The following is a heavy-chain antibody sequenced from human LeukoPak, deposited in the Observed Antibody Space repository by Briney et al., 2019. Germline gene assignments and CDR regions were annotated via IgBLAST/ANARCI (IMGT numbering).Heavy chain of an antibody. D-gene: IGHD3-10*01. J-gene: IGHJ4*02. Sequence: SETLSLTCTVSGGSISTYYWSWIRQPPGKGLEWIGYIYYSGNTNYNPSLKSRVTISVDTSKNQFSLKLSSVTAADTAVYYCARSYYYGSGNPYYFDYWGQGTLVTVSS. CDR3: ARSYYYGSGNPYYFDY. V-gene: IGHV4-59*01. CDR1: GGSISTYY. CDR2: IYYSGNT.